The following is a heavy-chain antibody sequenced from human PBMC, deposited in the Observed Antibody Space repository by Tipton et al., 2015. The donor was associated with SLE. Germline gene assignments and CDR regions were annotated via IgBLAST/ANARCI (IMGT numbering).Heavy chain of an antibody. V-gene: IGHV4-61*02. CDR3: AKDGGFSGSYYDYYGMDV. D-gene: IGHD1-26*01. J-gene: IGHJ6*02. CDR2: IYNSGIT. Sequence: TLSLTCTVSGDSFSSGSSSWNWVRQPAGKGLEWIGLIYNSGITNYNPSLQGRVTISMDTSKNQFSLKLNSVTAADTAVYYCAKDGGFSGSYYDYYGMDVWGQGTTVTVSS. CDR1: GDSFSSGSSS.